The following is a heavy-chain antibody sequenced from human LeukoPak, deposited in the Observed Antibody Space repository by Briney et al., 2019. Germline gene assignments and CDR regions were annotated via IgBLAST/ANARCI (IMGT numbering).Heavy chain of an antibody. CDR2: ISSSGSYT. J-gene: IGHJ4*02. V-gene: IGHV3-11*06. Sequence: PGGSLRLSCEASGFTFSDYYLSWIRQTPGKGLEWVSYISSSGSYTNYADSVKGRFTISRDNASNLLYLQMNSLRAEDTAVYYCARGGRFDFDYWGQGTLVTVSS. CDR1: GFTFSDYY. CDR3: ARGGRFDFDY. D-gene: IGHD3-3*01.